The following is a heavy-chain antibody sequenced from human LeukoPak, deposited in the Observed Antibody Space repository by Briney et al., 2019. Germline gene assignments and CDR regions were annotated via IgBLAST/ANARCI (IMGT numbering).Heavy chain of an antibody. CDR2: ISGSGGIT. J-gene: IGHJ4*02. CDR1: GLTFSSHG. V-gene: IGHV3-23*01. Sequence: PGGSLRLSCEASGLTFSSHGMSWVRQAPGKGLDWVSAISGSGGITYYADSVKGRFTISRDNSKNTLFLQMNSLRAEDTALYYCARKSGLGFDYWGQGTLVTVSS. D-gene: IGHD6-19*01. CDR3: ARKSGLGFDY.